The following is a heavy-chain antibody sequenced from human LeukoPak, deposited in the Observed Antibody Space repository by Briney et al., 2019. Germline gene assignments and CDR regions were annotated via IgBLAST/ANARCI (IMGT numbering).Heavy chain of an antibody. D-gene: IGHD3-10*01. V-gene: IGHV4-38-2*01. CDR3: ARGSGTYFRTYFDP. J-gene: IGHJ5*02. CDR1: GYSISSGFY. CDR2: IYHSGST. Sequence: SETLSLTCSVSGYSISSGFYWGWSRQPPGRGLEWIGSIYHSGSTSYNPSLKSRLTISVDTSKNQFSLNLSSLTAADTAIYYCARGSGTYFRTYFDPWGQGILVTVSS.